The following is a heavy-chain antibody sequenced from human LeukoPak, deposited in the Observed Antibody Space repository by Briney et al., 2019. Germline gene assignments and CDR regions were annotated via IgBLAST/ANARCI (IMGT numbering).Heavy chain of an antibody. J-gene: IGHJ6*03. CDR2: ISGSGGST. V-gene: IGHV3-23*01. Sequence: PGGSQRLSCAASGFTFSSYAMSWVRQAPGKGLEWVSAISGSGGSTYYADSVKGRFTISRDNSKNTLYLQMNSLRAEDTAVYYCAKEGYSSSWTVRYYYYMDVWGKGTTVTVSS. CDR3: AKEGYSSSWTVRYYYYMDV. CDR1: GFTFSSYA. D-gene: IGHD6-13*01.